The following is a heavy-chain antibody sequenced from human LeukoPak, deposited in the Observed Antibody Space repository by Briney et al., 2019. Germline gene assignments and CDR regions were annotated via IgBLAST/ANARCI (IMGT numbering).Heavy chain of an antibody. J-gene: IGHJ5*02. V-gene: IGHV3-23*01. CDR1: GFTFSSYA. Sequence: VGSLRLSCAASGFTFSSYAMSWVRQAPGKGLERVSAISGSGGSTYYADSVKGRFTISRDNSKNTLYLQMNSLRAEDTAVYYCAKDPDFLVVVPAARFRFDPWGQGTLVTVSS. CDR2: ISGSGGST. CDR3: AKDPDFLVVVPAARFRFDP. D-gene: IGHD2-2*01.